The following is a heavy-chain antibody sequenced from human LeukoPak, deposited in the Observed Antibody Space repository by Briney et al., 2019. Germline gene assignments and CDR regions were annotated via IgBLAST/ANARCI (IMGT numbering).Heavy chain of an antibody. V-gene: IGHV3-30*18. CDR2: ISDDGTNK. Sequence: PGGSLRLSCAASGFTFSSYGVHWVRQAPGKGLEWVAVISDDGTNKYYADSVKGRFTISRDNSKNTLYLQMNSLRVEDTAAYYCAKDIGSSGWYYFDYWGQGTLVTVSS. D-gene: IGHD6-19*01. CDR3: AKDIGSSGWYYFDY. J-gene: IGHJ4*02. CDR1: GFTFSSYG.